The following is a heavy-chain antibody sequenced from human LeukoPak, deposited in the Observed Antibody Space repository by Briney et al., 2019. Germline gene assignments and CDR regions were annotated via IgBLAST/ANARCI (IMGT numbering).Heavy chain of an antibody. CDR2: INPDGGNT. CDR3: ARIRDGYNDAYDL. V-gene: IGHV1-46*01. D-gene: IGHD5-24*01. Sequence: GASVKVSCKASGYTFTNSYIHWVRRAPGQVLEWLGLINPDGGNTNYAQNFQGRVTLTRDTSTSTVCMELSSLRSEDTAIYYCARIRDGYNDAYDLWGQGTVVTVPS. J-gene: IGHJ3*01. CDR1: GYTFTNSY.